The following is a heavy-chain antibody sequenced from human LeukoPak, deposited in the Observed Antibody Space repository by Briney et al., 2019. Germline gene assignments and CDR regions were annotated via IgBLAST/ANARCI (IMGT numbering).Heavy chain of an antibody. J-gene: IGHJ6*03. Sequence: SETLSLTCAVCGGSFSGYYWSWIRQPPGEGLEWIGEINHSGSTNYNPSLKSRVTISVDTTKNQFSLKLSSVSAADTAVYYGARSGVVPASLYYYYYYMDVWGKGTTVTVSS. D-gene: IGHD2-2*01. V-gene: IGHV4-34*01. CDR2: INHSGST. CDR3: ARSGVVPASLYYYYYYMDV. CDR1: GGSFSGYY.